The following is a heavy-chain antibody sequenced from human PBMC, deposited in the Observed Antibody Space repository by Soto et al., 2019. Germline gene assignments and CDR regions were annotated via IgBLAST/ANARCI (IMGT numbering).Heavy chain of an antibody. Sequence: QVQLVESGGGVVQPGRSLRLSCAASGFTFSSYAMHWVRQAPGKGLEWVAVISYDGSNKYYADSVKGRFTISRDNSKNTLFLQMNSRRAGDTDVYYCGRDVYGGTRRYYYYGMDVWGQGTTVTVSS. D-gene: IGHD2-15*01. CDR1: GFTFSSYA. V-gene: IGHV3-30-3*01. CDR3: GRDVYGGTRRYYYYGMDV. CDR2: ISYDGSNK. J-gene: IGHJ6*02.